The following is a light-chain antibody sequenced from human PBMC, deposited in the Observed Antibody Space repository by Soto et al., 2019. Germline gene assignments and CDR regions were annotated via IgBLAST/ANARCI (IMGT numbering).Light chain of an antibody. Sequence: EIVLTQSPGTLSLSPGERATLSCRASQSVSSSYLAWYQQKPGQAHRLLIYGASSRATGIPARFSGGGSGTDFTLTIRRLEPEDFAVYYCKQFSSYPLTFGGGTKVDNK. J-gene: IGKJ4*01. CDR2: GAS. CDR3: KQFSSYPLT. V-gene: IGKV3-20*01. CDR1: QSVSSSY.